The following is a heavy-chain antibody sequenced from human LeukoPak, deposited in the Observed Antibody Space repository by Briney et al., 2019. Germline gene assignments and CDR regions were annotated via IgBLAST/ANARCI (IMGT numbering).Heavy chain of an antibody. Sequence: SETLSLTCSVSGASINSYYWTWVRQPPGKGLEWIGHIYHSGNSNYNPSLKSRVTISLDTSKNQFSLKLNSVTAADTAVYYCARGTRYSFEKYFDSWGQGSLVTVSS. CDR1: GASINSYY. D-gene: IGHD5-18*01. V-gene: IGHV4-59*01. CDR2: IYHSGNS. J-gene: IGHJ4*02. CDR3: ARGTRYSFEKYFDS.